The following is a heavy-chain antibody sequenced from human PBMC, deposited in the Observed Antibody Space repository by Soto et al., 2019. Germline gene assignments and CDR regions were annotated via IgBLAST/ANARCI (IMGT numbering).Heavy chain of an antibody. Sequence: QIQLVESGGGVVQPGRSLRLSCAASGFTFSDYGMHWVRQAPGKGLEWVAVMWYDGTNKYYADSVKGRFTISRDNSKNPLYLQNNSLGAEDTAVYYCARDRDYPRGYYGMDVWGQGTTVTVSS. CDR3: ARDRDYPRGYYGMDV. J-gene: IGHJ6*02. V-gene: IGHV3-33*01. D-gene: IGHD4-17*01. CDR1: GFTFSDYG. CDR2: MWYDGTNK.